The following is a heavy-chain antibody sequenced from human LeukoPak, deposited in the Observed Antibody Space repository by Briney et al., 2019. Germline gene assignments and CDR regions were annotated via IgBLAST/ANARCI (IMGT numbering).Heavy chain of an antibody. Sequence: GGSLRLSCAASGFTFSSYAMHWVRQAPGKGLEWVAVISYDGSNKYYADSVKGRFTISRDNSKNTLYLQMNSLKTEDTAVYYCTTGRGSSGYYYDYWGQGTLVTVSS. V-gene: IGHV3-30-3*01. CDR1: GFTFSSYA. J-gene: IGHJ4*02. D-gene: IGHD3-22*01. CDR2: ISYDGSNK. CDR3: TTGRGSSGYYYDY.